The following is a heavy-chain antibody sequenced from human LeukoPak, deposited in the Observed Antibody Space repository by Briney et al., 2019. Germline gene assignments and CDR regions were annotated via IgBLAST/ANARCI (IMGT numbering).Heavy chain of an antibody. Sequence: HPSETLSLTCTVSGYPISIVYYWGWIRHPPGTGLEWIESIYHSGSTYYNPSLKSRVTISVDTSKNQFSLKLSSVTAADTAVYYCARAPAYYYDSSGPFDYWSQGTLVTVSS. J-gene: IGHJ4*02. CDR2: IYHSGST. CDR1: GYPISIVYY. D-gene: IGHD3-22*01. V-gene: IGHV4-38-2*02. CDR3: ARAPAYYYDSSGPFDY.